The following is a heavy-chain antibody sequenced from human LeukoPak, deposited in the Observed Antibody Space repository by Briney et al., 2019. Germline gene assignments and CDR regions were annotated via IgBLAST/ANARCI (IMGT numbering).Heavy chain of an antibody. J-gene: IGHJ6*02. CDR3: ARRYCSSTSCYGDYYGMDV. Sequence: GGPVSLPCAACGFTLSSREMMGLRQAPGRGREWVSYISSSGSTKKYADSVKGRFTISRDNSKNSLYLQQNSLRAEDTAVYYCARRYCSSTSCYGDYYGMDVWGQGTTVTVSS. D-gene: IGHD2-2*01. CDR1: GFTLSSRE. CDR2: ISSSGSTK. V-gene: IGHV3-48*03.